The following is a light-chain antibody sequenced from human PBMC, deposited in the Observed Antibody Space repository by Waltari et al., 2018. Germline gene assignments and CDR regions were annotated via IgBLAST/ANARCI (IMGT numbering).Light chain of an antibody. J-gene: IGLJ1*01. CDR2: GNN. Sequence: QSVLTQPPSVSGAPGQTVTISCTGTYSNVGAGYAVHWYQQVPGAAPKLLIFGNNNRPSGVPDRFSGSKSGASASLAITGLQADDEADYFCQSYDSSLSGFYVFGSGTKVTVL. CDR3: QSYDSSLSGFYV. CDR1: YSNVGAGYA. V-gene: IGLV1-40*01.